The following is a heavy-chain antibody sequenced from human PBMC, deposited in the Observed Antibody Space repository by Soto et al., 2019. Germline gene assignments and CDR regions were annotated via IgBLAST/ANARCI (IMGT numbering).Heavy chain of an antibody. CDR1: GYRFSEYW. CDR2: IFPGDSNT. J-gene: IGHJ4*02. CDR3: ARFMEYQVVDIDN. D-gene: IGHD2-15*01. Sequence: EVQLVQSGVEVKKPGESLKISCKGSGYRFSEYWIGWVRQMSGKGLEWMGGIFPGDSNTKYSPSFEGQVTISVDKSISTAYLEWSGLKAPDTAMYYCARFMEYQVVDIDNWGQGTLVIVSS. V-gene: IGHV5-51*01.